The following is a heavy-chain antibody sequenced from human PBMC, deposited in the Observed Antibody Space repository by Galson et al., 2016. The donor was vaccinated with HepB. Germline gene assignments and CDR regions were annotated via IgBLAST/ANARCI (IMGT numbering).Heavy chain of an antibody. CDR2: ISYDGSNK. V-gene: IGHV3-30-3*01. Sequence: SLRLSCAASGFTFRSYAMHWVRQAPGKGLEWVAGISYDGSNKYYADSVKGRFTISRDNSKTTLYLQMNSLRAEDTAVYYCARTYGSGSYRRDAFDIWCQGTMVTVSS. J-gene: IGHJ3*02. CDR3: ARTYGSGSYRRDAFDI. D-gene: IGHD3-10*01. CDR1: GFTFRSYA.